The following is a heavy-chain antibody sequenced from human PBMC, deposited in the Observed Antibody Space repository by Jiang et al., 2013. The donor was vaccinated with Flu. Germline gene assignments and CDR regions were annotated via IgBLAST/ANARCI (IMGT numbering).Heavy chain of an antibody. CDR3: ARGSMLPEDAFDI. D-gene: IGHD2-15*01. V-gene: IGHV1-18*01. CDR2: ISAYNGNT. Sequence: RQAPGQGLEWMGWISAYNGNTNYAQKLQGRVTMTTDTSTSTAYMELRSLRSDDTAVYYCARGSMLPEDAFDIWGQGTMVTVSS. J-gene: IGHJ3*02.